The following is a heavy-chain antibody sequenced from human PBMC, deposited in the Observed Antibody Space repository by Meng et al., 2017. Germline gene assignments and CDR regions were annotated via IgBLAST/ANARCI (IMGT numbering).Heavy chain of an antibody. V-gene: IGHV4-39*07. CDR2: IYYSGST. J-gene: IGHJ6*02. Sequence: LRLSCTVSGGSISSSSYYWGWIRQPPGKGLEWIGSIYYSGSTYYNPSLKSRVTISVDTSKNQFSLKLSSVTAADTAVYYCARDPPAGTNYYYYGMDVWGQGTTVTVSS. CDR1: GGSISSSSYY. CDR3: ARDPPAGTNYYYYGMDV. D-gene: IGHD6-13*01.